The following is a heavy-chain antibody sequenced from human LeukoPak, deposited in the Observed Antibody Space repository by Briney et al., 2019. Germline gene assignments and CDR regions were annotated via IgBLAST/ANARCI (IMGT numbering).Heavy chain of an antibody. Sequence: SETLSLTCAVYGGSFSGYYWSWIRQPPGRGLEWIGEINHSGSTNYNPSLKSRVTISVDTSKNQFSLKLSSVTAADTAVYYCASLYDFWSGYYHTSDYWGPGTLVTVSS. CDR3: ASLYDFWSGYYHTSDY. V-gene: IGHV4-34*01. CDR1: GGSFSGYY. J-gene: IGHJ4*02. D-gene: IGHD3-3*01. CDR2: INHSGST.